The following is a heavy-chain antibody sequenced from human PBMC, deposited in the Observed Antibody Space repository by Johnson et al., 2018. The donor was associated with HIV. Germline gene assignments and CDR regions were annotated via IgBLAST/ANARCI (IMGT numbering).Heavy chain of an antibody. Sequence: VQLVESGGGLVKPGGSLRLSCAASGFTFSDYYMSWIRQAPGKGPVWVARIYNDGSRTSYADSVKGRFTISRDNSKNTLYLQMNSLRAEDTAVYYCARQYRNSGSRTGAFDIWGQGTMVTVSS. CDR2: IYNDGSRT. J-gene: IGHJ3*02. D-gene: IGHD1-26*01. V-gene: IGHV3-74*02. CDR1: GFTFSDYY. CDR3: ARQYRNSGSRTGAFDI.